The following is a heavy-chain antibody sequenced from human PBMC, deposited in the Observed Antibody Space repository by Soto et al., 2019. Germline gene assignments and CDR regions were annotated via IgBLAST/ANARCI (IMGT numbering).Heavy chain of an antibody. D-gene: IGHD3-10*01. Sequence: EVQLVESGGGLIQPGGSLRLSCAASGFTFSRYWMHWVRQTPGMGLEWLSRINSDGTSTKYADSVKGRFSISRDNADNTLYLQMNSLRDEDTGVYYCVRELIPVLGSILDFDPWGQGTLVTVSS. CDR2: INSDGTST. J-gene: IGHJ5*02. CDR3: VRELIPVLGSILDFDP. V-gene: IGHV3-74*01. CDR1: GFTFSRYW.